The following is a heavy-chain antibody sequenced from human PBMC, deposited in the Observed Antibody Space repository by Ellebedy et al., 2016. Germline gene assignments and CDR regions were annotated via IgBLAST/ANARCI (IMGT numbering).Heavy chain of an antibody. J-gene: IGHJ6*02. CDR2: ISTGSITT. D-gene: IGHD3-3*01. CDR1: GFTFSKQN. V-gene: IGHV3-48*01. CDR3: AIANEVIRFFELLSDSYFYYGMDL. Sequence: GESLKISCAASGFTFSKQNMCWVRQAPGKGLEWIAYISTGSITTFYADSVKGRFTISRDNAKNSLYLQMNSLRAEDTAVYYCAIANEVIRFFELLSDSYFYYGMDLWGQGTTVTFSS.